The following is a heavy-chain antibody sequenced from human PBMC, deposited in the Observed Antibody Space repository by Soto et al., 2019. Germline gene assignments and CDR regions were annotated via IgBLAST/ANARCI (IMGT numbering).Heavy chain of an antibody. CDR2: ISGSGGST. Sequence: PGGSLRLSCAASGFTFSSYAMSWVRQAPGKGLEWVSAISGSGGSTYYADSVKGRFTISRDNSKNTLYLQMNSLRAEDTAVYYCAKVWRGAAARGPMINWFDPWGQGTLVTVSS. V-gene: IGHV3-23*01. D-gene: IGHD6-13*01. CDR1: GFTFSSYA. CDR3: AKVWRGAAARGPMINWFDP. J-gene: IGHJ5*02.